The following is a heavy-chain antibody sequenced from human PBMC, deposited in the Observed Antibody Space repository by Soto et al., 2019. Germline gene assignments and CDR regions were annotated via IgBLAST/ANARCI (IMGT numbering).Heavy chain of an antibody. CDR2: IYWDDDK. CDR3: ARRAVAGDDY. CDR1: GFSLSTRGVS. Sequence: QITLKESGPTLFKPTQTLTLTCTVSGFSLSTRGVSVGWVREPPGQALEWLALIYWDDDKRYSPSLKSRLTITRDTSKNQVVLTMTNMDPVDTGTYYCARRAVAGDDYWRQGTLVTVSS. D-gene: IGHD6-19*01. V-gene: IGHV2-5*02. J-gene: IGHJ4*02.